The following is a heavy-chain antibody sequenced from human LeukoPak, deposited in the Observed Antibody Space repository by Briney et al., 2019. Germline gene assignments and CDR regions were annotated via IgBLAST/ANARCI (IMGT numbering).Heavy chain of an antibody. D-gene: IGHD2-2*01. CDR2: IRSKAYGGTT. V-gene: IGHV3-49*04. CDR1: GFTFCDYA. Sequence: GRSLRLSCTASGFTFCDYAMSWVRQAPGKGLEWVGFIRSKAYGGTTEYAASVKGRFTISRDDSKSIAYLQMNSLKTEDTAVYYCTRICSSTSCSPLDYYYYGMDVWGKGTTVTVSS. J-gene: IGHJ6*04. CDR3: TRICSSTSCSPLDYYYYGMDV.